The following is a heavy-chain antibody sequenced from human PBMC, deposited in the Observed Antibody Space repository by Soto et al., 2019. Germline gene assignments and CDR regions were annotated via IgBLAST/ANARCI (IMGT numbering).Heavy chain of an antibody. CDR1: GFTFSSYS. CDR3: ARGHSSGWWEPYFDY. J-gene: IGHJ4*02. D-gene: IGHD6-19*01. Sequence: PGGSLRLSCAASGFTFSSYSMNWVRQAPGKGLEWVSYISSSSTIYYADSVKGRFTISRDNAKNSLYLQMNSLRDEDTAVYYCARGHSSGWWEPYFDYWGQGTLVTVSS. V-gene: IGHV3-48*02. CDR2: ISSSSTI.